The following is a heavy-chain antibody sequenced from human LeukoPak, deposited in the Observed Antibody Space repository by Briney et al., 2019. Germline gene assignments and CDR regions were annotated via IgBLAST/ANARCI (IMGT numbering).Heavy chain of an antibody. D-gene: IGHD2-15*01. CDR3: ARDCSGGSCYLGDY. Sequence: GGSLGLSCAASGFTFSSYWMSWVRQAPGKGLEWVANIKQDGSDKYYVDSVKGRFTISRDNAKNSLYLQMNSLRAEDTAVYYCARDCSGGSCYLGDYWGQGTLVTVSS. CDR1: GFTFSSYW. V-gene: IGHV3-7*01. CDR2: IKQDGSDK. J-gene: IGHJ4*02.